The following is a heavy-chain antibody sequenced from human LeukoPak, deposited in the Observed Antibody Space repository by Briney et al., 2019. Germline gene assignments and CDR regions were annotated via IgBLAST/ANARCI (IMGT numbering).Heavy chain of an antibody. CDR1: GGSFSGYY. CDR2: INHSGST. Sequence: SETLSLACAVYGGSFSGYYWSWIRQPPGKGLEWIGEINHSGSTNYNPSLKSRVTISVDTSKNQFSLKLSSVTAADTAVYYCARKQWELRLPRRRAIDYWGQGTLVTVSS. CDR3: ARKQWELRLPRRRAIDY. V-gene: IGHV4-34*01. J-gene: IGHJ4*02. D-gene: IGHD1-26*01.